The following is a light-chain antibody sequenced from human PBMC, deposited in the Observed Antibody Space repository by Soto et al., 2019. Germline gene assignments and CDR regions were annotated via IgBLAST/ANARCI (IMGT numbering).Light chain of an antibody. Sequence: QLVLTQSPSASASLGASVKLTCTLSSGHSSYAIAWHQQQPEKGPRYLMKLNSDGSHSKGDGIPDRFSGSSSGAERYLTISSLQSDDEADYYCQTWGSGIHVVFGGGTKLPS. V-gene: IGLV4-69*01. CDR2: LNSDGSH. CDR3: QTWGSGIHVV. CDR1: SGHSSYA. J-gene: IGLJ2*01.